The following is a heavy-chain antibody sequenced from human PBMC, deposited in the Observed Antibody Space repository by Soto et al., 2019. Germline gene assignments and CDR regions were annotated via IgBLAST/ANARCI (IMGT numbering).Heavy chain of an antibody. CDR1: GFTFRNNV. V-gene: IGHV3-11*01. CDR3: ARDPQAGTLGSWFDP. Sequence: GGSLRLSCAASGFTFRNNVLSWIRQAPGKGLEWVSYISSSGSTIYYADSVKGRFTISRDNAKNSLYLQMNSLRAEDTAVYYCARDPQAGTLGSWFDPWGQGTLVTVSS. D-gene: IGHD6-19*01. CDR2: ISSSGSTI. J-gene: IGHJ5*02.